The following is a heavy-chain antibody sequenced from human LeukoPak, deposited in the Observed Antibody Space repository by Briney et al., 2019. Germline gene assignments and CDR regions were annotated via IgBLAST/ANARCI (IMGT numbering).Heavy chain of an antibody. D-gene: IGHD2-15*01. J-gene: IGHJ4*02. Sequence: ASVKVSCKASGYTFTGYYMHWVRQAPGQGLEWMGWINPNSGGTNYAQKFQGRVTMTRDTSISTAYMELSRLRSDDTAVYYCARRCSGGGCYFGFDYWGQGTLVTVSS. CDR1: GYTFTGYY. CDR2: INPNSGGT. V-gene: IGHV1-2*02. CDR3: ARRCSGGGCYFGFDY.